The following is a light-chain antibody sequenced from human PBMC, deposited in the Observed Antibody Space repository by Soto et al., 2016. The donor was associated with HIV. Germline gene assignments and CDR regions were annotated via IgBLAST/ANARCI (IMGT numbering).Light chain of an antibody. CDR1: QMINSY. V-gene: IGKV1-39*01. Sequence: DIQMTQSPSSLSASVGDTVTITCRASQMINSYLNWYQQKPGKAPRLLIYAASSLQVGVPSRLSGSRSRTGFSLTITSLQPDDFATYYCQQSDTIPLTFGQGTRLGIK. CDR2: AAS. J-gene: IGKJ5*01. CDR3: QQSDTIPLT.